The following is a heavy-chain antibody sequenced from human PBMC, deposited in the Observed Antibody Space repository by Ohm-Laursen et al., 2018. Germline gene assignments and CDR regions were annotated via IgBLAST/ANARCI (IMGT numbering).Heavy chain of an antibody. CDR2: TYYSGST. CDR3: ARHSMFQQLGSFDY. J-gene: IGHJ4*02. D-gene: IGHD6-13*01. Sequence: SDTLSLTCTVSGGSISSYYWSWIRQPPGRVLEWIGYTYYSGSTNYKPSLKSRVTISVDTSKNLFSLKLSSVTAADTAVYYCARHSMFQQLGSFDYWGLGTLVTVSS. V-gene: IGHV4-59*08. CDR1: GGSISSYY.